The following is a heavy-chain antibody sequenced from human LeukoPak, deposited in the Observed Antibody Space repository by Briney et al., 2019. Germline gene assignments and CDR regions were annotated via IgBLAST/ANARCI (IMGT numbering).Heavy chain of an antibody. CDR3: AREAAL. CDR2: ISSSSSTI. Sequence: GGSLRLSCAASGFTFSSYNMNWIRQAPGKGLEWISYISSSSSTIYYADSVKGRFTISRDNAKNSLYLQLNSLRDEDTAIYYCAREAALGGQGTLVTVSS. CDR1: GFTFSSYN. J-gene: IGHJ4*02. D-gene: IGHD2-15*01. V-gene: IGHV3-48*02.